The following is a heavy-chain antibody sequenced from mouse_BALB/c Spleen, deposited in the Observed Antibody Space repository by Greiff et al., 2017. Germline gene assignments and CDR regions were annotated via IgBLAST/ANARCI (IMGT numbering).Heavy chain of an antibody. CDR3: ASHRYDWLAY. J-gene: IGHJ3*01. V-gene: IGHV5-6*01. D-gene: IGHD2-14*01. CDR2: ISSGGSYT. Sequence: EVKVVESGGDLVKPGGSLKLSCAASGFTFSSYGMSWVRQTPDKRLEWVATISSGGSYTYYPDSVKGRFTISRDNAKNTLYLQMSSLKSEDTAMYYCASHRYDWLAYWGQGTLVTVSA. CDR1: GFTFSSYG.